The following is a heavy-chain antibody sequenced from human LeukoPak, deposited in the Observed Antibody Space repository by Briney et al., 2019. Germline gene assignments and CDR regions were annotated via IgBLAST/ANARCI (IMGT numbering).Heavy chain of an antibody. J-gene: IGHJ5*02. CDR3: AGYYYDSSGYPPNWFDP. V-gene: IGHV1-69*13. Sequence: ASVKVSCKASGYTFTGYYMHWVRQAPGQGLEWMGGIIPIFGTANYAQKFQGRVTITADESTSTAYMELSSLRSEDTAVYYCAGYYYDSSGYPPNWFDPWGQGTLVTVSS. CDR2: IIPIFGTA. D-gene: IGHD3-22*01. CDR1: GYTFTGYY.